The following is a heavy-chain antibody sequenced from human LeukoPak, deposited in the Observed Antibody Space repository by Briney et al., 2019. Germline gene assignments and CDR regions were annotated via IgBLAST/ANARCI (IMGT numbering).Heavy chain of an antibody. CDR2: MNPNSGNT. V-gene: IGHV1-8*01. D-gene: IGHD3-10*01. J-gene: IGHJ4*02. CDR3: ARSDYYGSGSYCDY. CDR1: GYTFTSYD. Sequence: ASVKVSCKASGYTFTSYDINWVRQATGQGLEWMGWMNPNSGNTGYAQKFQGRVTMTRNTSIGTAYMELSSLRSEDTAVYYCARSDYYGSGSYCDYWGQGTLVTVSS.